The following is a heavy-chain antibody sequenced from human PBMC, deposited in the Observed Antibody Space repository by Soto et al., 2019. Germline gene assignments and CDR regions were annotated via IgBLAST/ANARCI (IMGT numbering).Heavy chain of an antibody. CDR3: ARPDCSGGSCYSGVGYYGMDV. D-gene: IGHD2-15*01. J-gene: IGHJ6*02. CDR2: IYPGDSDT. V-gene: IGHV5-51*01. CDR1: GYSFTSYW. Sequence: PGESLKISCKGSGYSFTSYWIGWVRQMPGKGLEWMGIIYPGDSDTRYSPSFRGQVTISADKSISTAYLQWSSLKASDTAMYYCARPDCSGGSCYSGVGYYGMDVWGQGTTVTV.